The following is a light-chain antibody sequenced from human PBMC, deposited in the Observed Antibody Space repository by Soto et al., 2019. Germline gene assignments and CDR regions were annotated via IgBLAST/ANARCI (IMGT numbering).Light chain of an antibody. CDR2: GAS. CDR3: QQYNNWPTWT. V-gene: IGKV3-15*01. CDR1: QSVSSN. Sequence: EIVMTQSPGTLSMSPGERATLSCRASQSVSSNLAWYQQKPGQAPRLLIYGASTRATGIPGRFSGSGSGTEFTLNISSLQSEDFAVYYCQQYNNWPTWTFGQGTKVEMK. J-gene: IGKJ1*01.